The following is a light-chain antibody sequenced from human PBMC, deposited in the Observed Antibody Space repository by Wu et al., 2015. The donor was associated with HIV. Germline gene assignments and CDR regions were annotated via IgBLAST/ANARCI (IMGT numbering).Light chain of an antibody. J-gene: IGKJ1*01. CDR3: QQLNSYPWT. V-gene: IGKV1-13*02. Sequence: AIQLTQSPSSLSASVGDRVTITCRASQGISSDVAWYQHKPGKPPTLLIYSASTLLSGVPSRFSGSGSGTDFTLTISSLQPEDFATYYCQQLNSYPWTFGQGTKVEIK. CDR2: SAS. CDR1: QGISSD.